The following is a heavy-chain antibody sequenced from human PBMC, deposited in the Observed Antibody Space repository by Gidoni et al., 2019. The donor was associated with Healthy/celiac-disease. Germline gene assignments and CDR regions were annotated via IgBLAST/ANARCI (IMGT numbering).Heavy chain of an antibody. Sequence: QVQLVQSGAEVKKPGSSVKVSCKSSGGTFSSSAISWVRQAPGQGLEWMGGIIPIFGTANYAQKFQGRVTITADKSTSTAYMELSSLRSEDTAVYYCARVAIDYYDSSGYYSPSGVDYWGQGTLVTVSS. CDR1: GGTFSSSA. D-gene: IGHD3-22*01. CDR3: ARVAIDYYDSSGYYSPSGVDY. V-gene: IGHV1-69*06. J-gene: IGHJ4*02. CDR2: IIPIFGTA.